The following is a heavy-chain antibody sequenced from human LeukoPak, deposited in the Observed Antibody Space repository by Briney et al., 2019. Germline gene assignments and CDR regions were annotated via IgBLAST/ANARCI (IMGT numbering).Heavy chain of an antibody. V-gene: IGHV3-66*01. CDR2: LFGGGDT. J-gene: IGHJ4*02. CDR3: ARGQRTSVTLYYFDF. D-gene: IGHD4-17*01. CDR1: GFSVSDNY. Sequence: PGGSLRLSCAVSGFSVSDNYMTWVRQAPGKGPEWVSVLFGGGDTYYGDSVKGRFAISRDNSKNTVYLQMKSLRAEDTAVYYCARGQRTSVTLYYFDFWGQGTLVSVSS.